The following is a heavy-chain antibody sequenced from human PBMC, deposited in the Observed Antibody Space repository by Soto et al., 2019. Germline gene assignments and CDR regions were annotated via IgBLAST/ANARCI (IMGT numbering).Heavy chain of an antibody. CDR3: AKLLWFWEFEYYFDY. Sequence: EVQLLESGGGLVQSGGSLRLSCAASGFIFSSYAMSWVRQAPGKGLEWVSTVNNGGGSTFYADSGKGRFTISRDNSKKTLYLQMNSLRAEDTAVYYCAKLLWFWEFEYYFDYWGQGTLVTVSS. V-gene: IGHV3-23*01. D-gene: IGHD3-10*01. CDR1: GFIFSSYA. CDR2: VNNGGGST. J-gene: IGHJ4*02.